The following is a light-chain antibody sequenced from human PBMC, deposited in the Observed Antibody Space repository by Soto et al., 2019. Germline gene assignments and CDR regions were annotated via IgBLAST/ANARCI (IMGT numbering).Light chain of an antibody. J-gene: IGLJ2*01. CDR2: EDN. CDR3: QSSDGNNMV. Sequence: NFMLTQPHSVSESPGKTVTISCTGSSGSIASGYVQWYQQRPGSAPTTLIYEDNRRPAGVPDRFSGSIDSSSNSASLTFSGLRPEDEADYYCQSSDGNNMVFGGGTKLTVL. CDR1: SGSIASGY. V-gene: IGLV6-57*02.